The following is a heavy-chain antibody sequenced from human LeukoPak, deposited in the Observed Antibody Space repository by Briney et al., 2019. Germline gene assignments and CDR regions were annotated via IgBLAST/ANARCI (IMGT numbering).Heavy chain of an antibody. J-gene: IGHJ4*02. Sequence: GGSLRLSCAASGFTFSSYEMSWVRQTPGKGLEWVSVIYSGGSTYYADSVKGRFTISRDNSKNTVSLQMNSLRAEDTAVYYCARAHSSAYTPFDYWGQGTLVTVSS. D-gene: IGHD3-22*01. CDR2: IYSGGST. V-gene: IGHV3-53*01. CDR3: ARAHSSAYTPFDY. CDR1: GFTFSSYE.